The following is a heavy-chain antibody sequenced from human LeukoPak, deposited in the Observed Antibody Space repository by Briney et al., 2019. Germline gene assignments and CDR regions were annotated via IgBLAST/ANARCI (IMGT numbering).Heavy chain of an antibody. CDR2: IDYSGSG. D-gene: IGHD1-26*01. J-gene: IGHJ4*02. V-gene: IGHV4-61*01. CDR3: ARIPVGTAFDS. Sequence: SETLSLTCTVSGGSVSSGSFYWSWIRQPPGKGLDWIGYIDYSGSGNYNPSLKSRVTISVDTSKNQFSLRVSSVTAADTAVYYCARIPVGTAFDSWGRGTLVTVSS. CDR1: GGSVSSGSFY.